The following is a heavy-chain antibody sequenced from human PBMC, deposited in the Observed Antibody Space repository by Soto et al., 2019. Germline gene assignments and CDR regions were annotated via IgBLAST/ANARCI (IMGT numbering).Heavy chain of an antibody. CDR1: GFTFSGSA. Sequence: GGSLRLSCAASGFTFSGSAMHWVRQASGKGLEWVGRIRSKANSYATAYAASVKGRFTISRDDSKNTLYLQMNSLRAEDTAVYYCAKSLRGIIIDFAYWGQGTLVTVSS. D-gene: IGHD3-10*01. V-gene: IGHV3-73*01. J-gene: IGHJ4*02. CDR3: AKSLRGIIIDFAY. CDR2: IRSKANSYAT.